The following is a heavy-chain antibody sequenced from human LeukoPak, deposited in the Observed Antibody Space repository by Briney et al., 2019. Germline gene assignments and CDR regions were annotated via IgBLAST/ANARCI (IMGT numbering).Heavy chain of an antibody. J-gene: IGHJ4*02. CDR1: GFTFSSYS. CDR2: VTSSSSTI. D-gene: IGHD1-26*01. V-gene: IGHV3-48*01. CDR3: ARGTAYYVNDY. Sequence: GGSLRLSCAASGFTFSSYSMNWVRQAPGKGLEWVSYVTSSSSTIQYADSAKGRFTVSRDNAKNSLYLQMNSLRAEDTAVYYCARGTAYYVNDYWGQGALVTVSS.